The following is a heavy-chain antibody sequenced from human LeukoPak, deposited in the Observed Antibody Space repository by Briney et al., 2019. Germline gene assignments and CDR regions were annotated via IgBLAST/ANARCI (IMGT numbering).Heavy chain of an antibody. D-gene: IGHD4-23*01. CDR1: GGSISSYY. CDR3: VCGDFGGNLLAFDV. V-gene: IGHV4-59*08. J-gene: IGHJ3*01. Sequence: PSETLSLTCTVSGGSISSYYWSWIRQPPGKGLEWSGYIYYSGSTNYNPSLKSRVTISVDTSKNQFSLKLSSVTAADTAVYYCVCGDFGGNLLAFDVWGQGTMVTVSS. CDR2: IYYSGST.